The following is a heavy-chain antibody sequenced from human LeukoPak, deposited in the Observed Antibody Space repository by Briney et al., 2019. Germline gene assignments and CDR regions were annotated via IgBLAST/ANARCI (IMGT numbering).Heavy chain of an antibody. CDR1: GGSISSYY. CDR2: INHSGST. J-gene: IGHJ6*03. V-gene: IGHV4-34*01. Sequence: PSETLSLTCTVSGGSISSYYWSWIRQPPGKGLEWIGEINHSGSTNYNPSLKSRVTISVDTPKNQFSLKLSSVTAADTAVYYCATIAAAGTGDDYYYYMDVWGKGTTVTISS. D-gene: IGHD6-13*01. CDR3: ATIAAAGTGDDYYYYMDV.